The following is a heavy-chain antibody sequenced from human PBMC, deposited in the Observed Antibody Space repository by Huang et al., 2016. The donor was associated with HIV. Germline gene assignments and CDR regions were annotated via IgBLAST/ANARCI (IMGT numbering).Heavy chain of an antibody. CDR2: SSDSGGN. CDR3: ARMFKYDSGGYWGNDAFDI. J-gene: IGHJ3*02. D-gene: IGHD3-22*01. V-gene: IGHV4-34*02. Sequence: QVQLQQWGAELLQPSETLSLPCAVSGGSFSGHYWSWIRQPPGRGLEWIGESSDSGGNTYNPARKSRVTMSGDTSQSQFSLKLNAVTAADTAIYYCARMFKYDSGGYWGNDAFDIWGQGTMVTVSS. CDR1: GGSFSGHY.